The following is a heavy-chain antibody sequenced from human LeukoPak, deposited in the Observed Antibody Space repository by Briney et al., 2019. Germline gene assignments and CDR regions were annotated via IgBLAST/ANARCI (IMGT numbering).Heavy chain of an antibody. CDR2: IYSGGST. Sequence: GGSLRLSWPASGFTVSSNYMSWSRRAQGKGLEGVSVIYSGGSTYYADSVKGRFTISRDNSKNTLYLQMNSLRAEGTAVYYCARSSIAARPFDYWGQGTLVTVSS. V-gene: IGHV3-53*01. CDR1: GFTVSSNY. D-gene: IGHD6-6*01. J-gene: IGHJ4*02. CDR3: ARSSIAARPFDY.